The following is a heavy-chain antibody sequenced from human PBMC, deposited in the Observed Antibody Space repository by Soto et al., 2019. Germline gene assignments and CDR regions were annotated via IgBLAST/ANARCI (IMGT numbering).Heavy chain of an antibody. CDR1: GGSISNYY. CDR3: AREGGIVGATTVDY. D-gene: IGHD1-26*01. J-gene: IGHJ4*02. CDR2: VSWIGST. Sequence: SETLSLTCTVSGGSISNYYWSWIRQPPGRGLEWIGYVSWIGSTTYNPSLKSRVTISLDTSSNQFSLELSSVTAADTAVYYCAREGGIVGATTVDYWGQGTLVTVS. V-gene: IGHV4-59*12.